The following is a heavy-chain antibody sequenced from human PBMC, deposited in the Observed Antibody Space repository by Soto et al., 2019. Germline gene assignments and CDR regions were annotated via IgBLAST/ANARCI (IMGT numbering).Heavy chain of an antibody. CDR1: GFSLSTSGIG. Sequence: QITLKESGPPLVKPTQTLTLTCTFSGFSLSTSGIGVGWIRQPPGKALEWLALIYWDDDKRYSPSLKSRLTITKDTSKNQVVLTVTNMDPVDTATYYCAHRLSRTPASGSGSWGPYYFDYWGQGTLVTVSS. CDR2: IYWDDDK. J-gene: IGHJ4*02. V-gene: IGHV2-5*02. CDR3: AHRLSRTPASGSGSWGPYYFDY. D-gene: IGHD3-10*01.